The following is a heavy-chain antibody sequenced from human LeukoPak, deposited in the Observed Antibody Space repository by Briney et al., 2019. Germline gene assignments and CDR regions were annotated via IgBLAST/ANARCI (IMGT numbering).Heavy chain of an antibody. CDR3: AKAGYSSSPTSYYYYGMDV. D-gene: IGHD6-6*01. Sequence: GGSLRLSCAASGFTFSSYAMSWVRQAPGKRLEWVSVISGTGVKTYYADSVKGRFTISRDNSKNTLYLQMNSLRAEDTAVYYCAKAGYSSSPTSYYYYGMDVWGQGTTVTVSS. J-gene: IGHJ6*02. CDR2: ISGTGVKT. CDR1: GFTFSSYA. V-gene: IGHV3-23*01.